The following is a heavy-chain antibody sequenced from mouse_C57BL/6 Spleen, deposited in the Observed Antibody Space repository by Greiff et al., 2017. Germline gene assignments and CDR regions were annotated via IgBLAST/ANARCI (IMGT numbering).Heavy chain of an antibody. CDR3: ARRDYYGSSYEYFDV. CDR1: GYTFTSYG. CDR2: IYPRSGNT. D-gene: IGHD1-1*01. Sequence: QVQLQQSGAELARPGASVKLSCKASGYTFTSYGISWVKQRTGQGLEWIGEIYPRSGNTYYNEKFKGKATLTADKSSSTAYMELRSLTSEDSAVYFCARRDYYGSSYEYFDVWGTVTTVTVSS. J-gene: IGHJ1*03. V-gene: IGHV1-81*01.